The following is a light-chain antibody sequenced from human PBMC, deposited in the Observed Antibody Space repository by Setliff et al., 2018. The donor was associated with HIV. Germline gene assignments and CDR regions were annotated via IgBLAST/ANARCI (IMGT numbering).Light chain of an antibody. Sequence: QSVLTQPPYVSGAPGQSVTISCTGSTSDIGHYNRVSWYQQPPGAAPKLIMYEVSHRPSGVPDRFSGSKSGSTASLTISGLQPEDEADYYCSPYTTSITFVFGTGTKVTVL. J-gene: IGLJ1*01. CDR3: SPYTTSITFV. CDR1: TSDIGHYNR. CDR2: EVS. V-gene: IGLV2-18*02.